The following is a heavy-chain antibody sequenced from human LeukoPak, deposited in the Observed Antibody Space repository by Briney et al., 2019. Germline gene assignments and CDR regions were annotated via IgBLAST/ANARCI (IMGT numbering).Heavy chain of an antibody. J-gene: IGHJ4*02. Sequence: SESLPYAASGDTLDGHLVHGGRRRPGKEQEKKAVMSFEGYVYCAESLKDRFTVSRDNSKNMIYLHMNSLRAVDTALYYCVREGEHYYDHSASFDYWGQGTMVTVSS. D-gene: IGHD3-22*01. CDR1: GDTLDGHL. CDR2: MSFEGYV. V-gene: IGHV3-30*04. CDR3: VREGEHYYDHSASFDY.